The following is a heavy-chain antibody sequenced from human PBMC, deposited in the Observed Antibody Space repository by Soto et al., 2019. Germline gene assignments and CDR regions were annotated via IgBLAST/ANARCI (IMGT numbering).Heavy chain of an antibody. CDR2: ISYDGSNK. J-gene: IGHJ4*02. CDR3: AKDEGDPSYSGSYHQPELFDY. CDR1: GFTFSSYG. Sequence: QVQLVESGGGVVQPGRSLRLSCAASGFTFSSYGMHWVRQAPGKGLEWVAVISYDGSNKYYADSVKGRFTISRDNSKNTLYLQMNSLRAEDTAVYYCAKDEGDPSYSGSYHQPELFDYWGQGTLVTVSS. V-gene: IGHV3-30*18. D-gene: IGHD1-26*01.